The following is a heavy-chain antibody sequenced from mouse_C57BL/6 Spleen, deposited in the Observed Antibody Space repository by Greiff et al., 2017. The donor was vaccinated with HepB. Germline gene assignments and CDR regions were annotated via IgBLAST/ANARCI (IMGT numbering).Heavy chain of an antibody. D-gene: IGHD2-4*01. Sequence: QVQLQQPGAELVRPGSSVKLSCKASGYTFTSYWMHWVKQRPIQGLEWIGNIDPSDSETHYNQKFKDKATLTVDKSSSTAYMQLSSLTSEVSAVYYGARHDYHVSWFAYWGQGTLVTVSA. V-gene: IGHV1-52*01. CDR2: IDPSDSET. J-gene: IGHJ3*01. CDR3: ARHDYHVSWFAY. CDR1: GYTFTSYW.